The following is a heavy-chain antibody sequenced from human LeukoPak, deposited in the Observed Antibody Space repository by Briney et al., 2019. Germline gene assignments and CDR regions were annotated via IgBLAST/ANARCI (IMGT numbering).Heavy chain of an antibody. Sequence: GGSLRLSCVASGFTFNIYSMNWVRQAPGKGLEWVSYMTGTSDIIKYADSVKGRFTVSRDNAKNSLYLQMNSLRAEDTAVYYCTTNSGYLNYWGQGTLVTVSS. CDR1: GFTFNIYS. CDR2: MTGTSDII. J-gene: IGHJ4*02. D-gene: IGHD5-12*01. CDR3: TTNSGYLNY. V-gene: IGHV3-48*01.